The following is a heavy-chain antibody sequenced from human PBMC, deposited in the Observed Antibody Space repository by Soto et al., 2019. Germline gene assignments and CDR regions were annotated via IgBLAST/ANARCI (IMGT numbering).Heavy chain of an antibody. J-gene: IGHJ6*02. D-gene: IGHD6-13*01. CDR2: ISGSGGST. CDR3: ARDGLPLTGGIAAAGTGYYYYYYGMDV. CDR1: GFTFSSYA. Sequence: GALRLSCAASGFTFSSYAMSWVRQAPGKGLEWVSAISGSGGSTYYADCVKGRFTISRDNSKNTLYLQMNSLRAEDTAVYYCARDGLPLTGGIAAAGTGYYYYYYGMDVWGQGTTVTVPS. V-gene: IGHV3-23*01.